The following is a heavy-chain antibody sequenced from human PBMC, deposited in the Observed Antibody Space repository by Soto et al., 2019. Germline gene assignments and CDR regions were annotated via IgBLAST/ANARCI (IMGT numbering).Heavy chain of an antibody. J-gene: IGHJ4*02. CDR1: GYTFTSFG. CDR3: ERVAIVGSTRDYFEY. D-gene: IGHD1-26*01. Sequence: QVQLVQSGAEVKKPGASVKFSCKPSGYTFTSFGITWVRQPPGQGIEWMGWIRAYNVNTNYAQKLQDRLTMTTDTATSTAYRDLTSFTPDDTAVYYCERVAIVGSTRDYFEYWGQGTLVTVSS. CDR2: IRAYNVNT. V-gene: IGHV1-18*01.